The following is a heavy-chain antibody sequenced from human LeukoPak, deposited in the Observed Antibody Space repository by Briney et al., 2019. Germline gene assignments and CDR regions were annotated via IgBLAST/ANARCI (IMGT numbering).Heavy chain of an antibody. CDR2: IYYSGST. V-gene: IGHV4-59*01. J-gene: IGHJ5*02. Sequence: PSETLSLTCTVSGGSISSYYWSWIRQPPGKGLEWIGYIYYSGSTNYNPSLKSRVTISVDTSKNQFSLKLSSVTAADTAVYYCAREVPQIMRGYSYGAFGPWGQGTLVTVSS. CDR3: AREVPQIMRGYSYGAFGP. D-gene: IGHD5-18*01. CDR1: GGSISSYY.